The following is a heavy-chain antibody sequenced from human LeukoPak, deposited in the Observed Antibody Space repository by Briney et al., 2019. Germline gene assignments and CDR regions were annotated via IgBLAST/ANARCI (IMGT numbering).Heavy chain of an antibody. CDR3: ARDWGNTFDY. CDR2: ISAYNGNT. V-gene: IGHV1-18*01. J-gene: IGHJ4*02. Sequence: GASVTVSFTASGYTVTINGNSWVWLAQGQGLEWMGWISAYNGNTNYAQKLQGRVTMTTDTSTSKAYMELRSVRSDDTAVYYCARDWGNTFDYWGQGTLVTVSS. D-gene: IGHD2/OR15-2a*01. CDR1: GYTVTING.